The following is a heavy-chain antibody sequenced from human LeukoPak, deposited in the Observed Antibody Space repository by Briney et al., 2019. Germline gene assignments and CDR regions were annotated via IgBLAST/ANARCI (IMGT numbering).Heavy chain of an antibody. CDR2: ISHDGVTT. V-gene: IGHV3-64D*09. J-gene: IGHJ4*02. CDR3: VTLAVAGY. Sequence: GGSLRLSCSASGFTFSSYAMHWVRQAPGKGLEYVSAISHDGVTTYYADSVKGRFTIFRDNSKNTLYLQMSSLRAEDTAVYYCVTLAVAGYRGQGTVVTVSS. CDR1: GFTFSSYA. D-gene: IGHD6-19*01.